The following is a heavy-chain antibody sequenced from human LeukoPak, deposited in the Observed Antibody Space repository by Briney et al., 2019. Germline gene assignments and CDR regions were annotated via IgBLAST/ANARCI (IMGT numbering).Heavy chain of an antibody. Sequence: SETLSLTCTVSGGSISSSTYYWGWIRQPPGKGLEWIGSIYYSGSTYYNPSLKSRVTMSVDASKNQFSLKLSSVTAADTAVYYCARGPDDAFDIWGQGTMVTVSS. CDR1: GGSISSSTYY. CDR2: IYYSGST. CDR3: ARGPDDAFDI. V-gene: IGHV4-39*07. J-gene: IGHJ3*02.